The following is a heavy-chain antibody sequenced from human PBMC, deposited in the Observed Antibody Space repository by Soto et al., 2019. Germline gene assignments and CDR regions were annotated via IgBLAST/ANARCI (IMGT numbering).Heavy chain of an antibody. CDR1: GFTFSSYA. Sequence: HPGGSLRLSCAASGFTFSSYAMSWVRQAPGKGLEWVSAISGSGGSTYYADSVKGRFTISRDNSKNTLYLQMNSLRAEDTAVYYCAKLLLYCSSTSCYFQSYYYYGMDVWGQGTTVTVSS. V-gene: IGHV3-23*01. D-gene: IGHD2-2*01. CDR2: ISGSGGST. CDR3: AKLLLYCSSTSCYFQSYYYYGMDV. J-gene: IGHJ6*02.